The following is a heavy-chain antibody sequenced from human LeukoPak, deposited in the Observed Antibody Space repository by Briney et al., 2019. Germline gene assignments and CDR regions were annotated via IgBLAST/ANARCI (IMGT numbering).Heavy chain of an antibody. V-gene: IGHV3-21*01. D-gene: IGHD6-13*01. CDR3: ARGAAAGPWFDY. CDR2: ISSSSSYI. J-gene: IGHJ4*02. Sequence: SGGSLRLSCAASGFTFSTYSMNWVRQAPGKGLEWVSSISSSSSYIYYADSVKGRFTISRDNAKNSLFLQMNSLRAEDTAVYYCARGAAAGPWFDYWGQGTLVTVSS. CDR1: GFTFSTYS.